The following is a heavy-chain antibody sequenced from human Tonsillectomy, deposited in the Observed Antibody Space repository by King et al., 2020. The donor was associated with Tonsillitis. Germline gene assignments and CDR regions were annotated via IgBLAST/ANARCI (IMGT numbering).Heavy chain of an antibody. CDR1: GFTFSGYS. J-gene: IGHJ4*02. D-gene: IGHD5-18*01. V-gene: IGHV3-64D*06. Sequence: QLVQSGGDLVQPGGSLRLSCSASGFTFSGYSMHWVRQAPGKGLEYVSAISSNGGNTYYADSVKGRFTISRDNSENTLYLQMSSLRTEDTAVYYCVKVVDAAMDSGGDYWGQGTLVTVSS. CDR3: VKVVDAAMDSGGDY. CDR2: ISSNGGNT.